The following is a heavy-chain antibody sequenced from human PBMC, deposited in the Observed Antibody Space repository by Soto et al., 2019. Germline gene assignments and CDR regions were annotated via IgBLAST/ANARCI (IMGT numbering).Heavy chain of an antibody. CDR3: AGSLIRGHPYYYYYMDV. CDR2: INSDGSST. CDR1: GFTFSSYW. Sequence: GGSLRLSCAASGFTFSSYWMHWVRQAPGKGLVWVSRINSDGSSTSYADSVKGRFTISRDNAKNTLYLQMNSLRAEDTAVYYCAGSLIRGHPYYYYYMDVWGKGTTVTVSS. V-gene: IGHV3-74*01. J-gene: IGHJ6*03. D-gene: IGHD3-22*01.